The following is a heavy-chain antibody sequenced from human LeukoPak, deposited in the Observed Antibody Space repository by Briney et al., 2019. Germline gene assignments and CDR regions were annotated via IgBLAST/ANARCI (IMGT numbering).Heavy chain of an antibody. J-gene: IGHJ4*02. Sequence: SVKVSCKASGGTFSSYAISWVRQAPGQGLEWMGRIIPILGIANYAQKFQGRVTITADKSTSTAYMELSSLRSEDTAVYYCARDAGTIFGVVITRPSYFDYWGQGTLVTVSS. V-gene: IGHV1-69*04. CDR3: ARDAGTIFGVVITRPSYFDY. CDR2: IIPILGIA. CDR1: GGTFSSYA. D-gene: IGHD3-3*01.